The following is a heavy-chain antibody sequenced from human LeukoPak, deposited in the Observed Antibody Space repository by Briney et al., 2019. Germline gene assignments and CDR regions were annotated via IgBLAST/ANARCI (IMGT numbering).Heavy chain of an antibody. D-gene: IGHD3-22*01. V-gene: IGHV3-66*01. J-gene: IGHJ4*02. CDR1: GFTDSSNY. CDR3: ARGDRAASGYDY. CDR2: IYSGGRM. Sequence: GGSLRLSCAASGFTDSSNYMNWVRQALGKGLEWVSVIYSGGRMYYADSVKGRFIISRDNSKNTLYLQMNSLRAEDTAVYYCARGDRAASGYDYWGQGTLVTVSS.